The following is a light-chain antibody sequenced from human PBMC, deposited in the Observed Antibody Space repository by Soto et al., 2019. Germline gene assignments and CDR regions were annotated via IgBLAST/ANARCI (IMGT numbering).Light chain of an antibody. CDR3: EAWDETLDGPYV. Sequence: QSVLTQPPSVSGTPGQRVTISCSGSSSNVAINPVNWYQHLPGAAPRLLIYETDRRSSGVPDRFSASKPGTSASLAISGLTSEDEADYYCEAWDETLDGPYVFGTGTKVTVL. V-gene: IGLV1-44*01. CDR2: ETD. J-gene: IGLJ1*01. CDR1: SSNVAINP.